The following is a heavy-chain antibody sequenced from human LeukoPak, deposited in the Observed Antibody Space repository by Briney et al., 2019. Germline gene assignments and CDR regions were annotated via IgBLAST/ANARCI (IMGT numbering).Heavy chain of an antibody. Sequence: ASVKVSCKASGYTFTGYYMHWVRQAPGQGLEWMGWINPNSGGTNYAQKFQGWVTMTRDTSISTAYMELSRLRSDDTAVYYCARDIRFLASSPAPYSMDVWGQGTTVTVSS. CDR3: ARDIRFLASSPAPYSMDV. D-gene: IGHD3-3*01. J-gene: IGHJ6*02. V-gene: IGHV1-2*04. CDR2: INPNSGGT. CDR1: GYTFTGYY.